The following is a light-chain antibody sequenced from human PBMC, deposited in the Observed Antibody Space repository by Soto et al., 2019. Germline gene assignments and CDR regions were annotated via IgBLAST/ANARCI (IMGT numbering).Light chain of an antibody. CDR3: LQHYTYPDT. CDR1: QSIRND. Sequence: DIQMTQSPSSLSASVGDRVTITCRTSQSIRNDLVWYQQKPGKAPKRLIYAASRLQSGVPSRFSGSGSGTEFTLTITSLKPEDFATYSGLQHYTYPDTFGQGTKREIK. V-gene: IGKV1-17*01. J-gene: IGKJ2*01. CDR2: AAS.